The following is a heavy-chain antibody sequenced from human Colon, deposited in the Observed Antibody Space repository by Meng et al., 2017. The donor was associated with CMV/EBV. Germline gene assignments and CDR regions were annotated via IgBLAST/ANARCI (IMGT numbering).Heavy chain of an antibody. CDR2: TNHSGNI. D-gene: IGHD3-3*01. V-gene: IGHV4-34*01. Sequence: GSFSGYDWSWVRQPPGKGLESIGETNHSGNINHNPSLKSRLTISIDTSKNQFSLKLNSMTAADTAVYYCARGRGRMTVFGVVIGFDSWGQGTLVTVSS. CDR1: GSFSGYD. CDR3: ARGRGRMTVFGVVIGFDS. J-gene: IGHJ4*02.